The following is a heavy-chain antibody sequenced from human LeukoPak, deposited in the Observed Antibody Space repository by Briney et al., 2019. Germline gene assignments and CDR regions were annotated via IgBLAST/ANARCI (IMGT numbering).Heavy chain of an antibody. J-gene: IGHJ4*02. D-gene: IGHD2-2*01. CDR2: IIPIFGTA. V-gene: IGHV1-69*05. CDR3: EVVPAAKQLGVFDY. Sequence: GSSVKVSCKASGGTFSSYAISWVRQAPGQGLEWMGRIIPIFGTANYAQKFQGRVTITTDESTSTAYMGLSSLRSEDTAVYYCEVVPAAKQLGVFDYWGQGTLVTVSS. CDR1: GGTFSSYA.